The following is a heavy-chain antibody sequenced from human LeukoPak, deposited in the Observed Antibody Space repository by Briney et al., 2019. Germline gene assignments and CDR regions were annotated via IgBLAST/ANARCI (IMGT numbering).Heavy chain of an antibody. CDR1: GVSISSYY. V-gene: IGHV4-4*07. D-gene: IGHD3-10*01. J-gene: IGHJ5*02. CDR2: IYASGGT. CDR3: ARVRVAYNWFDP. Sequence: SETLSLTCTVSGVSISSYYWSWIRQPAGRGLEWIGRIYASGGTNYNPSLESRVTISIDSSNNQFSLKLTSVTAADTAVYYCARVRVAYNWFDPWGQGTLVTVSS.